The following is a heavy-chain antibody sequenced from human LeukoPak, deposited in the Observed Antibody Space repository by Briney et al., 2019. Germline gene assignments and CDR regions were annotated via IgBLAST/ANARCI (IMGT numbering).Heavy chain of an antibody. CDR2: IKQDGSEK. CDR1: GFTLSSYW. V-gene: IGHV3-7*01. D-gene: IGHD3-10*01. CDR3: ARRDYGSGSYPFDY. J-gene: IGHJ4*02. Sequence: GGSLRLSCAASGFTLSSYWMSWVRQAPGKGLEWVANIKQDGSEKYYVDSVKGRFTISRDNAKNSLYMQMNSLRAEDTAVYYCARRDYGSGSYPFDYWGQGTLVTVSS.